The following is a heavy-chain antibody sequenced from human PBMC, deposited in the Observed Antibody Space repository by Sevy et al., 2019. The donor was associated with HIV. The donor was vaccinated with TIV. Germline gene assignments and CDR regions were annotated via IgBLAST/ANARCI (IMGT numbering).Heavy chain of an antibody. V-gene: IGHV3-30-3*01. CDR2: ISYDGSRH. CDR1: EFMFSTYA. J-gene: IGHJ4*02. CDR3: ARDAGYSTDWYPSDY. D-gene: IGHD6-19*01. Sequence: GGSLRLSCAASEFMFSTYAMHWVRQAPGKGLEWVAVISYDGSRHYYEESVKGRFTISRDNSKNTLFLQMNSLRLEDTAFYYCARDAGYSTDWYPSDYWGQGTLVTVSS.